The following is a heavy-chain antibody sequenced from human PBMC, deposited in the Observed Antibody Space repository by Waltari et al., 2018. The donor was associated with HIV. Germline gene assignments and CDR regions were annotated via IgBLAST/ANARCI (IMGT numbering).Heavy chain of an antibody. CDR1: GYSFTSYW. Sequence: EVQLVQSGAEVKKPGESLKISCKGSGYSFTSYWIGWVRQMPGKGLGWMGIIYLGDSDTRYSPSVQGQVTISADKSISTAYLQWSSLKASDTAMYYCARVPITMIVVAKPHMLAFDIWGQGTMVTVSS. V-gene: IGHV5-51*03. D-gene: IGHD3-22*01. CDR2: IYLGDSDT. J-gene: IGHJ3*02. CDR3: ARVPITMIVVAKPHMLAFDI.